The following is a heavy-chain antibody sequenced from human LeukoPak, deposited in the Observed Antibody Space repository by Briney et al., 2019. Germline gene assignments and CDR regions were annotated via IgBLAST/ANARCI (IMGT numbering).Heavy chain of an antibody. Sequence: GGSLRLSCTASGFTVTNDCMSWVRQAPGKGLEGVSVIYRGGNTYYADSVQGRFTISRDHSNNTLYLQMNSLRADDTAVYYCTLRGSGSHYEGASVYWGRGTLVTVSS. V-gene: IGHV3-66*01. CDR1: GFTVTNDC. CDR2: IYRGGNT. CDR3: TLRGSGSHYEGASVY. J-gene: IGHJ4*02. D-gene: IGHD3-10*01.